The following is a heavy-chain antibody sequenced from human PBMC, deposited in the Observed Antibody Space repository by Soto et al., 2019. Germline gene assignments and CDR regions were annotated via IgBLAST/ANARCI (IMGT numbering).Heavy chain of an antibody. CDR2: ISGSGGST. J-gene: IGHJ4*02. V-gene: IGHV3-23*01. CDR3: AKDPSLEYYFDY. CDR1: GFTFSSDA. Sequence: GGSLRLSCAASGFTFSSDAMSWVRQAPGKGLEWVSAISGSGGSTYYADSVKGRFTISRDNSKNTLYLQMNSLRAEDTAVYYCAKDPSLEYYFDYWGQGTLVTVSS.